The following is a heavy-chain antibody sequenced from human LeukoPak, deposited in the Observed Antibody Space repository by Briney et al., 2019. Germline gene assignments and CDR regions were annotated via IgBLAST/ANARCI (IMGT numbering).Heavy chain of an antibody. Sequence: SETLSLTCAVYGGSFSGYYWSWIRQPPGKGLEWIGEISHSGSTNYNPSLKSRVTISVDTSKNQFSLKLSSVTAADTAVYYCARWDNYYYMDVWGKGTTVTVSS. J-gene: IGHJ6*03. D-gene: IGHD1-26*01. V-gene: IGHV4-34*01. CDR1: GGSFSGYY. CDR2: ISHSGST. CDR3: ARWDNYYYMDV.